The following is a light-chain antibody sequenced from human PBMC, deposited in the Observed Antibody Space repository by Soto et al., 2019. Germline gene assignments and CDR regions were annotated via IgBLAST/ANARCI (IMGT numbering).Light chain of an antibody. CDR1: QGIRND. CDR3: QQYNSYLWT. CDR2: DAS. J-gene: IGKJ1*01. V-gene: IGKV1-17*01. Sequence: IQMTQSPSSLSASVGYRFTITCRASQGIRNDLGWYQQKPGKAPNLLIYDASNLQSGVPSRFRGSGSGTEFTLTINSLQPDDFATYYCQQYNSYLWTSGQGTKVDIK.